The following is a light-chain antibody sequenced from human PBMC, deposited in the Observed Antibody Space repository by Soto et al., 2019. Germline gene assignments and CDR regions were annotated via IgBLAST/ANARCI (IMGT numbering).Light chain of an antibody. CDR2: GNS. Sequence: QSVLTQPPSVSGAPGERVTMSCTGSSSNIGAGYDVHWYQQLPGTAPKLLIYGNSNRPSGVPDRFSGSESGTSASLAITGLQAEDEADYYCQSYDSSLNAYVFGTGTKVTVL. CDR3: QSYDSSLNAYV. CDR1: SSNIGAGYD. V-gene: IGLV1-40*01. J-gene: IGLJ1*01.